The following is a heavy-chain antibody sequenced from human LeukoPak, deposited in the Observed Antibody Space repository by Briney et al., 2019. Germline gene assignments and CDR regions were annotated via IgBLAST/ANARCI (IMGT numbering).Heavy chain of an antibody. V-gene: IGHV3-23*01. CDR1: GFTFSNSA. Sequence: GGSLRLSCAASGFTFSNSAMSWVRQAPGKGLEWVSAISGSGGSTYYADSVKGRFTISRDNAKNSLYLQMNSLRAEDTAVYYCAELGITMIGGVWGKGTTVTISS. J-gene: IGHJ6*04. D-gene: IGHD3-10*02. CDR3: AELGITMIGGV. CDR2: ISGSGGST.